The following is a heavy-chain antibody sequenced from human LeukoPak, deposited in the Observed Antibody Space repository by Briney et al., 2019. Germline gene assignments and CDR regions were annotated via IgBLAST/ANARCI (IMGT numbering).Heavy chain of an antibody. V-gene: IGHV3-30-3*01. J-gene: IGHJ4*02. Sequence: GGSLRLSCAASGFTFSSYAMHWVRQAPGKGLEWVALISYDGSNKYYADSVKGRFTISRDNSKNTLCPQMNSLRAEDTAVYYCASLYSSSLGYWGQGTLVTVSS. CDR2: ISYDGSNK. D-gene: IGHD6-6*01. CDR1: GFTFSSYA. CDR3: ASLYSSSLGY.